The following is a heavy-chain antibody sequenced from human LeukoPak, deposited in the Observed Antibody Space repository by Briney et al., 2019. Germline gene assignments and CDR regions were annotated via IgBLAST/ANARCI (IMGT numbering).Heavy chain of an antibody. J-gene: IGHJ4*02. CDR1: GYTFTSYG. Sequence: ASVKVSCKASGYTFTSYGISWVRQAPGQGLEWMGWISAYNGNTNYAQKLQGRVTMTTDTSTSTAYMELRSLRSDDTAVYYCAGPMGLYYYDSSGYDPPYYFDYWGQGTLVTVSS. V-gene: IGHV1-18*01. CDR2: ISAYNGNT. D-gene: IGHD3-22*01. CDR3: AGPMGLYYYDSSGYDPPYYFDY.